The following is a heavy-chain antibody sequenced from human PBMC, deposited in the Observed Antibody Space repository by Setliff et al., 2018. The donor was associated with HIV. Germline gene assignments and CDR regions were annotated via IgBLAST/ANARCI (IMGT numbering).Heavy chain of an antibody. D-gene: IGHD6-13*01. V-gene: IGHV4-59*11. Sequence: KPSETLSLTCTVSGGSISSHYWSWIRQPPGKGLEWIGYIYYSGITNYNPSLKSRVTISVDTSKNQFSLKLSSVTAADTAVYYCARRGSSWYSHWFDPWGQGTLVTVSS. CDR3: ARRGSSWYSHWFDP. J-gene: IGHJ5*02. CDR1: GGSISSHY. CDR2: IYYSGIT.